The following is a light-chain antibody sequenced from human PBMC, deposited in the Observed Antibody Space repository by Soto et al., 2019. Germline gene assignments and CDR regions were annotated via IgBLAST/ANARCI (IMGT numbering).Light chain of an antibody. CDR1: QSVSSSY. J-gene: IGKJ3*01. CDR2: GAS. CDR3: QQYGSSSFT. Sequence: EIVLTQSPGTLSLSPGERATLSCRASQSVSSSYLARYQQKPGQAPRLLIYGASSRATGIPDRFSGSGSGTDFTLTISRLEPEDFAVYYCQQYGSSSFTFGPGTKVDI. V-gene: IGKV3-20*01.